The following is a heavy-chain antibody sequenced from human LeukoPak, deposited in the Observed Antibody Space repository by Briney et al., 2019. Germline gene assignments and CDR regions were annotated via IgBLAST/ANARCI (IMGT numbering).Heavy chain of an antibody. CDR1: GGTLSSYT. J-gene: IGHJ5*02. CDR3: ARGGHIVVVTATSMGSDWFDP. CDR2: IIPILGIA. V-gene: IGHV1-69*02. Sequence: SVKASCKASGGTLSSYTISWVRQAPGQGLEWMGRIIPILGIANYAQKFQGRVTITADKSTRTAYMELSSLRSEDTAVYYCARGGHIVVVTATSMGSDWFDPWGQGTLVTVSS. D-gene: IGHD2-21*02.